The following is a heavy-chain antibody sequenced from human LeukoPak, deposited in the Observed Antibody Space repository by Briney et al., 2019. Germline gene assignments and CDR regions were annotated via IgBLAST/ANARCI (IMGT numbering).Heavy chain of an antibody. Sequence: PGGSLRLSCAASGNYWMHWVRRAPGKGLVWVSHINSDGSWTSYADSVKGRFTISRDNAKNSLYLQMNSLRAEDTAVYYCARDRRSGSGYHPIDYWGQGTLVTVSS. J-gene: IGHJ4*02. V-gene: IGHV3-74*01. D-gene: IGHD3-22*01. CDR2: INSDGSWT. CDR1: GNYW. CDR3: ARDRRSGSGYHPIDY.